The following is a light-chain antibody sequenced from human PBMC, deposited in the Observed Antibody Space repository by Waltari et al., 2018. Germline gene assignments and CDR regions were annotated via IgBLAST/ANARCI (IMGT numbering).Light chain of an antibody. V-gene: IGLV3-1*01. CDR1: KLGDKF. Sequence: SYELTQPPSVSVSPGQTVSITCPGDKLGDKFACWYQQKPGKSPVLVIYQDRKRPSGIPERFSGSNSGNTATLTISETQAMDEADYYCQAWDSNSVVFGGGTRLTVL. CDR3: QAWDSNSVV. CDR2: QDR. J-gene: IGLJ3*02.